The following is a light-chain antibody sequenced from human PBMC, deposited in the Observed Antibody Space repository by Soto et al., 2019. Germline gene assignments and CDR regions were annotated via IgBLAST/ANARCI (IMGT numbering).Light chain of an antibody. CDR2: EVS. CDR3: CSYAGSSTYV. Sequence: QSVLTQPASVSGSPGQPITISCTGTSSVVGSYNLVSWYQQHPGKALKLMIYEVSKRPSGVSNRFSGSKSGNTASLTISGLQAEDEADYYCCSYAGSSTYVFGTGTKVTVL. V-gene: IGLV2-23*02. J-gene: IGLJ1*01. CDR1: SSVVGSYNL.